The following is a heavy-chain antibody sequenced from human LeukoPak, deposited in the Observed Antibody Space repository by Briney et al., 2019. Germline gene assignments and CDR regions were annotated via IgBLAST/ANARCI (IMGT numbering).Heavy chain of an antibody. V-gene: IGHV1-8*01. CDR3: SIVGATPDAFDI. CDR1: GYTFTSYD. Sequence: ASVKVSCKASGYTFTSYDINWVRQATGQGLEWMGWMNPNSGNTGYAQKFQGRVTMTRNTSISTANMELSSLRSEDTAVYYCSIVGATPDAFDIWGQGTMVTVSS. J-gene: IGHJ3*02. D-gene: IGHD1-26*01. CDR2: MNPNSGNT.